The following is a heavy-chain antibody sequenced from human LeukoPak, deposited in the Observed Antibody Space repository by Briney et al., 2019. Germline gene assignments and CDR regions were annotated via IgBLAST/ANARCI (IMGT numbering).Heavy chain of an antibody. V-gene: IGHV6-1*01. CDR3: ARRLTQYDCFDP. CDR1: GDSGSGNSVT. Sequence: SQTLSLTCALSGDSGSGNSVTWNWIRQSPSRGLEWLGRTYYRSTWYNDYAVSVRGRITVNPDTSKNQFSLHLNSVTPEDTAVYYCARRLTQYDCFDPWGQGILVTVSS. J-gene: IGHJ5*02. CDR2: TYYRSTWYN. D-gene: IGHD2-2*01.